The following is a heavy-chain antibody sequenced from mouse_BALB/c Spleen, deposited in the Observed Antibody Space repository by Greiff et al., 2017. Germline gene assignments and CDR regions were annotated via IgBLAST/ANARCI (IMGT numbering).Heavy chain of an antibody. D-gene: IGHD1-1*01. Sequence: EVHLVESGGGLVQPGGSLRLSCATSGFTFTDYYMSWVRQPPGKALEWLGFIRNKANGYTTEYSASVKGRFTISRDNSQSILYLQMNTLRAEDSATYYGARDYGSNEYAMEDWGQGTSVTVAS. CDR3: ARDYGSNEYAMED. V-gene: IGHV7-3*02. J-gene: IGHJ4*01. CDR1: GFTFTDYY. CDR2: IRNKANGYTT.